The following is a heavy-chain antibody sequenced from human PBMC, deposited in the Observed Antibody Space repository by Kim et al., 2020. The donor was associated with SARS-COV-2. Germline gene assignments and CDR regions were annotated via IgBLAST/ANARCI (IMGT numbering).Heavy chain of an antibody. CDR2: NT. D-gene: IGHD6-19*01. CDR3: AREAVAGSFDH. J-gene: IGHJ4*02. Sequence: NTRHSQKFRARVSITRDTSATTAYLELSGLRSEDTAVYYCAREAVAGSFDHWGQGTLVTVSS. V-gene: IGHV1-3*01.